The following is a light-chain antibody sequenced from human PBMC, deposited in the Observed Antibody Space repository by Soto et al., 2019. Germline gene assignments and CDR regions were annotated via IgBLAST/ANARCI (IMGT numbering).Light chain of an antibody. Sequence: QSVLTQSPSASASLGASVKLTCTLSSGHSSYAIAWHQQQPEKGPGFLMKLNSDGSHSKGDGIPDRFSGSSSGTERYLTISSLQSEDEADYYCQTWDTGIRVFGGGTQLTVL. J-gene: IGLJ7*01. CDR3: QTWDTGIRV. V-gene: IGLV4-69*01. CDR2: LNSDGSH. CDR1: SGHSSYA.